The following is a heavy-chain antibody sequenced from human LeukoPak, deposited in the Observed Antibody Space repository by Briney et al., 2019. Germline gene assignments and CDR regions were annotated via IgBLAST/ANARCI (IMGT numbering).Heavy chain of an antibody. J-gene: IGHJ3*02. Sequence: SETLSPTCAVYGGSFSGYYWSWIRQPPGKGLEWIGEINHSGSTNYNPSLKSRVTISVDTSKNQFSLKLSSVTAADTAVYYCARPLAYCGGDCYTPDAFDIWGQGTMVTVSS. D-gene: IGHD2-21*02. CDR2: INHSGST. CDR1: GGSFSGYY. V-gene: IGHV4-34*01. CDR3: ARPLAYCGGDCYTPDAFDI.